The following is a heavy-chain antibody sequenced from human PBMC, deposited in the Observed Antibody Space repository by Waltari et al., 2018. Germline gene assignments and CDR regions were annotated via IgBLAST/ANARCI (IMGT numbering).Heavy chain of an antibody. CDR3: ARAFSNKKTIYAFDI. CDR2: IIPIFGTA. V-gene: IGHV1-69*05. J-gene: IGHJ3*02. D-gene: IGHD3-3*01. Sequence: QVQLVQSGAEVKKPGSSVKVPCKASGGTFSSYAISWVRQAPGQGLEWMGGIIPIFGTANYAQKSQGRVTMTTDTSTSTAYMELRSLRSDDTAVYYCARAFSNKKTIYAFDIWGQGTMVTVSS. CDR1: GGTFSSYA.